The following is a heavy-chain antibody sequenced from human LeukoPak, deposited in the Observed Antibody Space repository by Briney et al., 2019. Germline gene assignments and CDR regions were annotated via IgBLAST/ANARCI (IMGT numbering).Heavy chain of an antibody. Sequence: ASVTVSCTASGYTFSTNGFGWVRQATGQGLEWMGWISAYNGNKNYAQKFQGRITMTTDTPTSTGYMELRSLRSDDTAVYYCARDPGYSGPDAFDIWGQGTVVSVSS. D-gene: IGHD5-12*01. CDR2: ISAYNGNK. CDR3: ARDPGYSGPDAFDI. CDR1: GYTFSTNG. V-gene: IGHV1-18*04. J-gene: IGHJ3*02.